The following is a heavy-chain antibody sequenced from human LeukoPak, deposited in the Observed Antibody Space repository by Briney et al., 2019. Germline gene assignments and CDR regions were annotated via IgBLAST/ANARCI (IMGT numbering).Heavy chain of an antibody. J-gene: IGHJ4*02. CDR2: ISYSGST. CDR3: ARQTGSGLFILP. D-gene: IGHD3/OR15-3a*01. V-gene: IGHV4-39*01. CDR1: GGSISSSGYS. Sequence: SETLSLTCSVSGGSISSSGYSWGWIRQPPGKGLQWIGSISYSGSTYYNPSLKSRVTISVDTSKNQFSLKLSSVTAADTAVYYCARQTGSGLFILPGGQGTLVTVSS.